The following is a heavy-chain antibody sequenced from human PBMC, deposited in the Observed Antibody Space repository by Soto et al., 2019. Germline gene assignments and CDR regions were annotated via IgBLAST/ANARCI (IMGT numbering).Heavy chain of an antibody. V-gene: IGHV3-64*01. J-gene: IGHJ6*03. CDR3: ARRARPDFYYMDV. CDR2: ISSNGVGT. D-gene: IGHD6-6*01. Sequence: GGSLRLSCAASGFTLTGYAMDWVRQAPGKGLEYVSGISSNGVGTYYANSVQGRFTISRDNSKNTVYLQMGSLRPEDMAVYYCARRARPDFYYMDVWGKGTTVTVSS. CDR1: GFTLTGYA.